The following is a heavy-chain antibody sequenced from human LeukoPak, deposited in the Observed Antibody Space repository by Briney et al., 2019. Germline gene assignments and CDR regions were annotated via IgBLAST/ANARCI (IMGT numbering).Heavy chain of an antibody. J-gene: IGHJ3*02. CDR2: MNPNSGGT. CDR1: GFTFTSSA. V-gene: IGHV1-2*02. D-gene: IGHD4-17*01. Sequence: ASVKVSCKASGFTFTSSAVQWVRQARGQGLEWMGWMNPNSGGTNYAQRFQGRVTMTRDTSITTAYMELTRLRSDDTALYYCARINYGDYPHAFDIWGRGTMVTVPS. CDR3: ARINYGDYPHAFDI.